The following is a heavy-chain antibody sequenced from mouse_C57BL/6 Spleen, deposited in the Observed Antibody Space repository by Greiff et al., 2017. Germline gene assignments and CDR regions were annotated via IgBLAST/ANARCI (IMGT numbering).Heavy chain of an antibody. J-gene: IGHJ4*01. D-gene: IGHD1-1*01. Sequence: EVQRVESGGDLVKPGGSLKLSCAASGFTFSSYGMSWVRQTPDKRLEWVATISSGGSYTYYPDSVKGRFTISRDNAKNTLYLQMSSLKSEDTAMYYCARTTVVDYAMDYWGQGTSVTVSS. V-gene: IGHV5-6*01. CDR2: ISSGGSYT. CDR3: ARTTVVDYAMDY. CDR1: GFTFSSYG.